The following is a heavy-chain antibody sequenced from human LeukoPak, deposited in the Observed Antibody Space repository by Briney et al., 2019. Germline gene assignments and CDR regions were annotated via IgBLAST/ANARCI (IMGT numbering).Heavy chain of an antibody. J-gene: IGHJ4*02. D-gene: IGHD7-27*01. CDR2: TRYRSTWNT. Sequence: SQTLSLTCAISGDSVSSKSVSWNWIRQSPSRGLEYLGRTRYRSTWNTFYSSSVQGRVTINADTSRNQVSLRLNSVTPEDTALYYCVRDFNWAFDYWGQGTLVTVSS. CDR3: VRDFNWAFDY. CDR1: GDSVSSKSVS. V-gene: IGHV6-1*01.